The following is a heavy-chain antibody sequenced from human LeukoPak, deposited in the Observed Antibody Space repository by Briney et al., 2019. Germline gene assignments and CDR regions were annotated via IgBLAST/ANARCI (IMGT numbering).Heavy chain of an antibody. D-gene: IGHD3-16*01. Sequence: GGSLRLSCAASGFTFSSYSMNWVRQAPGKGLEWVSSISSSSSYIYYADSVKGRFTISRDNAKNSLYLQMNSLRAEDTAVYYCARDMGSSWGIENWGQGTLVTVSS. J-gene: IGHJ4*02. CDR3: ARDMGSSWGIEN. CDR1: GFTFSSYS. V-gene: IGHV3-21*01. CDR2: ISSSSSYI.